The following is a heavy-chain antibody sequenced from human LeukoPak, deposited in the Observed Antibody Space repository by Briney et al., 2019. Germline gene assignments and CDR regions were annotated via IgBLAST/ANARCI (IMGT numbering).Heavy chain of an antibody. CDR2: IYDSGST. CDR1: GASIRSGDYY. J-gene: IGHJ3*02. D-gene: IGHD2-15*01. V-gene: IGHV4-30-4*01. Sequence: SETLSFTCTVSGASIRSGDYYWSWIRQPPGKGLEWIGYIYDSGSTYYNPSLKSRITISVDTSENRFSLKLSSVTATDTAVYYCARDCSGGSCYGAFDIWGQGTMVTVSS. CDR3: ARDCSGGSCYGAFDI.